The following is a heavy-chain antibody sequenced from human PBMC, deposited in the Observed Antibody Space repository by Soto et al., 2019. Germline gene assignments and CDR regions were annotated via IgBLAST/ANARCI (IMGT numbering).Heavy chain of an antibody. CDR3: ARDRSYSLDV. J-gene: IGHJ6*02. V-gene: IGHV3-74*01. CDR1: GSTSSNDW. CDR2: INSDGSST. Sequence: GSLRLSCAVSGSTSSNDWMHWVRQAPGKGLVWVSHINSDGSSTNYADFVKGRFTIARDNAKNTVYLQMNSLRAEDTAVYYCARDRSYSLDVWGQGTTVTVSS.